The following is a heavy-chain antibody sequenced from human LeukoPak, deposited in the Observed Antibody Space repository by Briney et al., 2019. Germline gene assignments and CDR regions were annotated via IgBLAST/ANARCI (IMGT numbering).Heavy chain of an antibody. CDR3: GRGMTRWLQFRPLDY. CDR2: IYYSGST. J-gene: IGHJ4*02. V-gene: IGHV4-59*12. Sequence: SETLSLTCTVSGGSFSTYYWSWIRQPPGKGLEWIGYIYYSGSTNYNPSLQSRVTISVDTSKNQFSLRLSSVTAADTAVYYCGRGMTRWLQFRPLDYWGQGTLVTVSS. CDR1: GGSFSTYY. D-gene: IGHD5-24*01.